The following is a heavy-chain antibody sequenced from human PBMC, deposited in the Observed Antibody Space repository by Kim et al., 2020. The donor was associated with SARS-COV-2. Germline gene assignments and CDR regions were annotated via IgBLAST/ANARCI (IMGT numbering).Heavy chain of an antibody. D-gene: IGHD3-16*01. J-gene: IGHJ5*02. CDR3: LGPYNAGDWDQIS. Sequence: GGSLRLSCAASGFTFRNYAMSWVRQGPGQRLEWVSAISGSGLSIYYADPVRGRFTVSRDSSTNTLYLQMNSLRAEDSALYYCLGPYNAGDWDQISWGRGTLVTVSS. CDR2: ISGSGLSI. V-gene: IGHV3-23*01. CDR1: GFTFRNYA.